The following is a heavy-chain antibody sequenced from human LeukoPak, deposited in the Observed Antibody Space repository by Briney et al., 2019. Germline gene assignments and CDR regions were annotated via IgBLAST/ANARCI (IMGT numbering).Heavy chain of an antibody. CDR2: ISGSGGTT. CDR3: AKDLAYYHSSCYLY. V-gene: IGHV3-23*01. D-gene: IGHD3-22*01. CDR1: GFTFSSYA. Sequence: GGSLRLSCAASGFTFSSYAMSWVRQAPGKGLEWDSVISGSGGTTYFADSVKGRFTFSRDTSKNTLYLQMNSLRADDTAIYNCAKDLAYYHSSCYLYWGQGTLVPVSS. J-gene: IGHJ4*02.